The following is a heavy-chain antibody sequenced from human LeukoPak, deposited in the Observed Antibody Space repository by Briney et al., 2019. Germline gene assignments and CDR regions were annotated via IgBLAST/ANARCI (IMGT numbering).Heavy chain of an antibody. D-gene: IGHD5-18*01. CDR3: GRDTVGYGGAFDI. CDR2: ISYDGSNK. J-gene: IGHJ3*02. Sequence: GGSLRLSCVASGFTFSSYNMHWVRQAADKGLKWVAVISYDGSNKYYADSVKGRSTISRDNSKDTLYLQVNSLRPEDTAVYYCGRDTVGYGGAFDIWGQGTMVTVSS. V-gene: IGHV3-30-3*01. CDR1: GFTFSSYN.